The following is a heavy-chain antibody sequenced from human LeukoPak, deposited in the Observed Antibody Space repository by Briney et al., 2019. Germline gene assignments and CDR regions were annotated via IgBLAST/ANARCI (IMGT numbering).Heavy chain of an antibody. V-gene: IGHV1-69*13. J-gene: IGHJ5*02. CDR3: ARIVPADINWFDT. CDR1: GGTFSSHA. CDR2: IIPIFFTS. D-gene: IGHD2-2*01. Sequence: SSLKVSCKASGGTFSSHAISWVRQAPVQGLECRGGIIPIFFTSDYEQNFQGRVTITVDESTSTAYMALSSLRSEDTAVYYCARIVPADINWFDTWGQGTLVTVSS.